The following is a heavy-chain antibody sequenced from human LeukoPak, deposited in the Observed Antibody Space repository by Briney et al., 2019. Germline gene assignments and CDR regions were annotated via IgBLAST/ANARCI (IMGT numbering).Heavy chain of an antibody. Sequence: GGSLRLSCAASGFTFSDYYMSWIRQAPGKGLEWVSYISSSGSTIYYADSVKGRFTISRDNAKNSLYLQMNSPRAEDTAVYYCARASFHDAFDIWGQGTMVTVSS. CDR1: GFTFSDYY. J-gene: IGHJ3*02. CDR3: ARASFHDAFDI. V-gene: IGHV3-11*01. CDR2: ISSSGSTI.